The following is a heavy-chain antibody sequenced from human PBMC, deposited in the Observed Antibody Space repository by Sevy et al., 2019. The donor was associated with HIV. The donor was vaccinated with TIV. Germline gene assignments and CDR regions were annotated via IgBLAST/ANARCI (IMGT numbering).Heavy chain of an antibody. J-gene: IGHJ3*02. V-gene: IGHV3-21*01. D-gene: IGHD1-26*01. Sequence: GGSLRLSCAASGFTFSSYSMNWVRQAPGKGLEWVSSISSSSSYIYYADSVKGRFTISRDNAKNSLYLQMNSLRAEDTAVYYCARETSIVGATNDAFDIWGQETMVTVSS. CDR3: ARETSIVGATNDAFDI. CDR2: ISSSSSYI. CDR1: GFTFSSYS.